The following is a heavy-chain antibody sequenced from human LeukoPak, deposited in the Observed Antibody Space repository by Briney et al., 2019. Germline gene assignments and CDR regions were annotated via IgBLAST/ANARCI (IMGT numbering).Heavy chain of an antibody. CDR2: ISSSSSYI. J-gene: IGHJ4*02. CDR1: GFTFSSYS. V-gene: IGHV3-21*01. Sequence: GGSLRLSCAASGFTFSSYSMNWVRQAPGKGLEWVSSISSSSSYIYYADSVKGRFTISRDNAKNSLYLQMNSLRAEDTAVYYCARDFSDYLPLPDYWGQGTLVTVSS. CDR3: ARDFSDYLPLPDY. D-gene: IGHD4-17*01.